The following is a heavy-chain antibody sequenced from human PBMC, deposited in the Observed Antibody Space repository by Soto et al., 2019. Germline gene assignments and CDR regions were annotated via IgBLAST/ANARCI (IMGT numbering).Heavy chain of an antibody. CDR3: ARERGVLSEAFDI. D-gene: IGHD3-10*01. J-gene: IGHJ3*02. V-gene: IGHV6-1*01. Sequence: SQTLSLTCVISGDSVSGNSAALNWLRQSPSRGLEWLGRTYYRSKWYNDYVVSVKSRITINPDTSKNQFSLQLNSVTPEDTAVYYCARERGVLSEAFDIWGQGTVVTVSS. CDR1: GDSVSGNSAA. CDR2: TYYRSKWYN.